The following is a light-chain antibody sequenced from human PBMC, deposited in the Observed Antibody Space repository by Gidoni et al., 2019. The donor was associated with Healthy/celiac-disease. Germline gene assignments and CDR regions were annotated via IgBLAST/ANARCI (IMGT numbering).Light chain of an antibody. CDR2: CAS. Sequence: EMVWTQSPGTLALSPGERATLSCRASQSVSSSYLAWYQQKPGQAPRLLIYCASSRATGIPDRFSGSGSGTDFTLTISILEPEDFAVYSCQQYGSSPLTFGGGTKVEIK. CDR3: QQYGSSPLT. V-gene: IGKV3-20*01. J-gene: IGKJ4*01. CDR1: QSVSSSY.